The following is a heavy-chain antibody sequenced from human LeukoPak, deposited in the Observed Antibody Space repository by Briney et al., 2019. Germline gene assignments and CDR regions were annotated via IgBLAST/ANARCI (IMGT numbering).Heavy chain of an antibody. Sequence: SETLSLTCTVSGGSISSSSYYWGWIRQPPGKGLEWIGSIYYSGSTYYNPSLKSRVTISVDTSKNQFSLKLSSVTAADTAVYYCAREIVVVILDAFDIWGQGTMVTVSS. CDR2: IYYSGST. D-gene: IGHD3-22*01. CDR1: GGSISSSSYY. J-gene: IGHJ3*02. V-gene: IGHV4-39*07. CDR3: AREIVVVILDAFDI.